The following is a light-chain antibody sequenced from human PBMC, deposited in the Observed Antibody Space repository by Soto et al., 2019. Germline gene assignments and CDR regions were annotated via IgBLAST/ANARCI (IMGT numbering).Light chain of an antibody. CDR2: EVS. Sequence: QSALTQPASVSGSPGQSITISCTGTSSDVGGYNYVSWYQQHPGKAPKLMIYEVSNRPSGVSNRFSGSKSGNTASLTISGLQAVDEADYYCQSYDSTLDARYVFGTGTKLTVL. J-gene: IGLJ1*01. V-gene: IGLV2-14*01. CDR3: QSYDSTLDARYV. CDR1: SSDVGGYNY.